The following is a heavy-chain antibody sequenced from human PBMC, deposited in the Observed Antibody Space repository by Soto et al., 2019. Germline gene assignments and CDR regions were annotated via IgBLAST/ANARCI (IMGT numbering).Heavy chain of an antibody. CDR1: GYSFTSYW. D-gene: IGHD3-10*01. V-gene: IGHV5-10-1*01. CDR3: ARHWVVRGVIIFKNWFDP. CDR2: IDPSDSYT. J-gene: IGHJ5*02. Sequence: GESLKISCKGSGYSFTSYWISWVRQMPVKGLEWMGRIDPSDSYTNYSPSFQGHVTISADKSISTAYLQWSSLKASDTAMYYCARHWVVRGVIIFKNWFDPWGQGTLVTVSS.